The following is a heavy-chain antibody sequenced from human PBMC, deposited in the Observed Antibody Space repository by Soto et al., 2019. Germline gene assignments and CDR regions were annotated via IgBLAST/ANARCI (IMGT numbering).Heavy chain of an antibody. J-gene: IGHJ4*02. Sequence: QITLKESGPTLVKPTQTLTLTCTFSGFSLTTSGVGVGWIRQPPGKALEWLALIYWDDDKRYSPSLKSRLTITKDTSKNQVVLTMTNMDPVDTATYFCAHRLTLNSDWNYGRFHYWGQGTLVTVSS. D-gene: IGHD1-7*01. CDR3: AHRLTLNSDWNYGRFHY. V-gene: IGHV2-5*02. CDR1: GFSLTTSGVG. CDR2: IYWDDDK.